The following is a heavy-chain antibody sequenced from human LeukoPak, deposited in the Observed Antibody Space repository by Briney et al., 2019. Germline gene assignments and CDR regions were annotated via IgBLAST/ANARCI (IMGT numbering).Heavy chain of an antibody. CDR2: ISAYNGNT. Sequence: ASVKVSCKASGYTFTSYGISWVRQAPGQGLEWMGWISAYNGNTNYAQKLQGRVTMTTDTSTSTAHMELRSLRSDDTAVYYCARSAYYDSSGYWGQLGYWGQGTLVTVSS. V-gene: IGHV1-18*01. CDR3: ARSAYYDSSGYWGQLGY. D-gene: IGHD3-22*01. J-gene: IGHJ4*02. CDR1: GYTFTSYG.